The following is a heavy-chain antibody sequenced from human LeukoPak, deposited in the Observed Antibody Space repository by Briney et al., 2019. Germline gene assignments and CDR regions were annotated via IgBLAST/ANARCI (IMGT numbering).Heavy chain of an antibody. CDR1: GYTLTELS. D-gene: IGHD3-22*01. J-gene: IGHJ4*02. CDR3: ATEGGYGYDSSGYNY. Sequence: RASVKVSCKVSGYTLTELSMHWVRQAPGKGLEWMGGFDPEDGETIYAQKFQGRVTMTEDTSTDTAYMELSSLRSEDTAVYYCATEGGYGYDSSGYNYWGQGTLVTVSS. CDR2: FDPEDGET. V-gene: IGHV1-24*01.